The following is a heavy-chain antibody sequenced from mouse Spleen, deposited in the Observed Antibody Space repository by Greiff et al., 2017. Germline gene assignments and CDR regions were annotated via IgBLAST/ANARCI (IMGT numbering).Heavy chain of an antibody. CDR2: INPSSGYT. CDR1: GYTFTSYW. V-gene: IGHV1-7*01. Sequence: VKLMESGAELAKPGASVKLSCKASGYTFTSYWMHWVKQRPGQGLEWIGYINPSSGYTKYNQKFKDKATLTADKSSSTAYMQLSSLTYEDSAVYYCASRYYGSSYRFDYAMDYWGQGTSVTVSS. CDR3: ASRYYGSSYRFDYAMDY. J-gene: IGHJ4*01. D-gene: IGHD1-1*01.